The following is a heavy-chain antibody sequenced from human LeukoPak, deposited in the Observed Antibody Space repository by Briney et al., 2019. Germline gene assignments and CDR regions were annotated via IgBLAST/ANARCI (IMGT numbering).Heavy chain of an antibody. J-gene: IGHJ3*02. CDR3: ARDTTVTKDAFDI. D-gene: IGHD4-17*01. CDR1: GGSISSGTYY. Sequence: TSAETLSLTCTVSGGSISSGTYYWSWIRKPAGKGLDWIGRIYNSGSTKYNPSLKSRVTMSVDTSKNQFSLKLSSVTAADTAVYYCARDTTVTKDAFDIWGQGTMVTVSS. CDR2: IYNSGST. V-gene: IGHV4-61*02.